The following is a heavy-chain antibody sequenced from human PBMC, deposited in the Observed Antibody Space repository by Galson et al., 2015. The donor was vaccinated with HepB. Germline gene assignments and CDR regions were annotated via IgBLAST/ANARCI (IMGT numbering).Heavy chain of an antibody. V-gene: IGHV3-30*18. Sequence: SLRLSCAASGFTFSSYGMHWVRQAPGKGLEWVAVISYDGSNKYYADSVKGRFTISRDNSKNTLYLQMNSLRAEDTAVYYCAKDFYSSGYHHYYYYYGMDVWGQGTTVTVSS. CDR2: ISYDGSNK. D-gene: IGHD3-22*01. J-gene: IGHJ6*02. CDR1: GFTFSSYG. CDR3: AKDFYSSGYHHYYYYYGMDV.